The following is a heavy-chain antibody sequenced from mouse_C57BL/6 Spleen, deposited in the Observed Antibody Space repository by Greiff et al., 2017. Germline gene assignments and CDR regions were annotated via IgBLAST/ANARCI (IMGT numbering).Heavy chain of an antibody. J-gene: IGHJ1*03. CDR2: LYPGSGNT. Sequence: QVQLKQSGAELVRPGASVKLSCKASGYTFTDYYINWVKQRPGQGLEWIARLYPGSGNTYYNEKFKGKATLTAEKSSSTAYMQLSSLTSEDSAVYFCARQGGSSPYWYFDVWGTGTTVTVSS. V-gene: IGHV1-76*01. D-gene: IGHD1-1*01. CDR3: ARQGGSSPYWYFDV. CDR1: GYTFTDYY.